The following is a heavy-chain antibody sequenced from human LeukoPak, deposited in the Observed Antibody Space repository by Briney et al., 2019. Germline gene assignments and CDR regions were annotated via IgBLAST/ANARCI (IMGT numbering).Heavy chain of an antibody. CDR3: AKSPPGFLEWVSANFDY. D-gene: IGHD3-3*01. V-gene: IGHV1-69*13. Sequence: ASVKVSCKASGGTFSSYAISWVRQAPGQGLEWMGGIIPIFGTANYAQKFQGRVTITADESTSTAYMELSSLRSEDTAVYYCAKSPPGFLEWVSANFDYWGQGTLVTVSS. J-gene: IGHJ4*02. CDR2: IIPIFGTA. CDR1: GGTFSSYA.